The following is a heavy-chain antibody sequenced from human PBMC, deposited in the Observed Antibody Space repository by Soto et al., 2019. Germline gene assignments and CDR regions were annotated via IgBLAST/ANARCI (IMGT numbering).Heavy chain of an antibody. Sequence: PSETLSLTCTVSGGSISTYYWIWVRQSPGKGLEWLGYIFYRDNTNYNPSLESRLSISVDTSKNQISLTLKSVTAADTAVYYCARAGETYYDFWSGFSPIDYWGPGTLVTVSS. V-gene: IGHV4-59*01. J-gene: IGHJ4*02. D-gene: IGHD3-3*01. CDR1: GGSISTYY. CDR3: ARAGETYYDFWSGFSPIDY. CDR2: IFYRDNT.